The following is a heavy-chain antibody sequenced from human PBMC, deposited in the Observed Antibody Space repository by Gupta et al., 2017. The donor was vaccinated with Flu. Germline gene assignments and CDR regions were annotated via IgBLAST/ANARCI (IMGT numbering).Heavy chain of an antibody. D-gene: IGHD6-19*01. Sequence: QVHLQESGPGLVKPSETLSLTCVVSGYSISSGHYWGWIRQPPGKGLEWIGTIDHRGNAYYNPSLRSRVSISVVPSENQFSLNLYSVTAADRALYYGARGGRMSVAASYFDGWGQGTPVTVSA. CDR1: GYSISSGHY. J-gene: IGHJ4*02. CDR2: IDHRGNA. CDR3: ARGGRMSVAASYFDG. V-gene: IGHV4-38-2*01.